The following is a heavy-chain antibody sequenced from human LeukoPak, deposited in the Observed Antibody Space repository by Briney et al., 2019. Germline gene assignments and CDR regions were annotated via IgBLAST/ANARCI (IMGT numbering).Heavy chain of an antibody. V-gene: IGHV1-2*02. J-gene: IGHJ4*02. CDR3: ATDHNWGPEF. CDR1: GYTFIDNF. D-gene: IGHD7-27*01. CDR2: IHPKTGRT. Sequence: ASVKVSCKASGYTFIDNFFHWVRQAPGQGLEWVGWIHPKTGRTHYAQNFQGRVTLTRDTSISTAYMYLSGLTSDDTAVYYCATDHNWGPEFCGQGTLVTVSS.